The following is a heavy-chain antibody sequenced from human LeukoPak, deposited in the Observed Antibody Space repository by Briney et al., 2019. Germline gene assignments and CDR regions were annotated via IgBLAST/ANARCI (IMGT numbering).Heavy chain of an antibody. V-gene: IGHV4-59*01. J-gene: IGHJ3*02. Sequence: SETLSLTCAVYGGSFSGYYWSWIRQPPGKGPEWIGYIYYSGSTNYNPSLKSRVTISVDTSKNQFSLKLSSVTAADTAVYYCARGNYDFWSAAPDAFDIWGQGTMVTVSS. CDR1: GGSFSGYY. D-gene: IGHD3-3*01. CDR2: IYYSGST. CDR3: ARGNYDFWSAAPDAFDI.